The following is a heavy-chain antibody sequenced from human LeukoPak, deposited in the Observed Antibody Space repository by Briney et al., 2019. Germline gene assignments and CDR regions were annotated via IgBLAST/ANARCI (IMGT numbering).Heavy chain of an antibody. Sequence: ASVKVSCKASGYTFTSYGISWVRQAPGQGLEWMGWISAYNGNTNYAQKLQGRVTMTTDTSTGTAYMELRSLRSDDTAVYYCARLYGSGSYLDAFDIWGQGTMVTVSS. CDR1: GYTFTSYG. CDR3: ARLYGSGSYLDAFDI. J-gene: IGHJ3*02. D-gene: IGHD3-10*01. V-gene: IGHV1-18*01. CDR2: ISAYNGNT.